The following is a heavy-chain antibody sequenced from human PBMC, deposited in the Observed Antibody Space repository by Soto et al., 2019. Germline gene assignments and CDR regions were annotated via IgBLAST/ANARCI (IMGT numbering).Heavy chain of an antibody. CDR3: ARGFCSSTSCYTGDNWFDP. Sequence: SETLSLTCTVSGGSISSYYWSWIRQPPGKGLEWIGYIYYSGSTNYNPSLKSRVTISVDTSKNQFSLKLSSVTAADTAVYYCARGFCSSTSCYTGDNWFDPWGQGTLVTVSS. CDR1: GGSISSYY. V-gene: IGHV4-59*01. J-gene: IGHJ5*02. CDR2: IYYSGST. D-gene: IGHD2-2*02.